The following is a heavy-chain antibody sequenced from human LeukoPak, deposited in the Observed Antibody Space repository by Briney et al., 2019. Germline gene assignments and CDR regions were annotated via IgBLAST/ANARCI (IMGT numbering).Heavy chain of an antibody. J-gene: IGHJ4*02. D-gene: IGHD2-15*01. V-gene: IGHV3-23*01. CDR2: ISGSGGST. CDR3: AKEVDLGYCSGSRLPTIDY. Sequence: GGSLRLSCAASGFTFSSYAMSWVRQAPGKGLEWVSAISGSGGSTYYADSVKGRFTISRDNSKNTLYLQMNSLRAEDTAVYYCAKEVDLGYCSGSRLPTIDYWGQGTLVTVSS. CDR1: GFTFSSYA.